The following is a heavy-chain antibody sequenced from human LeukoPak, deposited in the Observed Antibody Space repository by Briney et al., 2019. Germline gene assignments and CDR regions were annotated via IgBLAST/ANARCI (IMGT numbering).Heavy chain of an antibody. Sequence: GGSLRLSCAASGFTFSSYSMNWVRQAPGKGLEWVSSISSSSSYIYYADSVKGRFTISRDNAKNSLYLQMNSLRAEDTAVYYCARESSADYDFWSGYYMGYFDYWGQGTLVTVSS. D-gene: IGHD3-3*01. CDR2: ISSSSSYI. CDR1: GFTFSSYS. CDR3: ARESSADYDFWSGYYMGYFDY. V-gene: IGHV3-21*01. J-gene: IGHJ4*02.